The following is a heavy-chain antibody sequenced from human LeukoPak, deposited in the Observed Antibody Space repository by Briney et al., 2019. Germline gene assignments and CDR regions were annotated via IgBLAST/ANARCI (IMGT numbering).Heavy chain of an antibody. CDR2: IYSGGST. CDR1: GFTVSSNY. Sequence: GGSLRLSCAASGFTVSSNYMSWVRQAPGKGLEWVSVIYSGGSTYYADSVKGRFTISRDNSKNTLYLQMNSLRAEDTAVYYCARSVFCSSTSCYRKNAFDIWGQGTMVTVSS. D-gene: IGHD2-2*02. V-gene: IGHV3-53*01. J-gene: IGHJ3*02. CDR3: ARSVFCSSTSCYRKNAFDI.